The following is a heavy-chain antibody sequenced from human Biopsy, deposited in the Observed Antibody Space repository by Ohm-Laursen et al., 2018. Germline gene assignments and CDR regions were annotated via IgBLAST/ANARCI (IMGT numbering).Heavy chain of an antibody. J-gene: IGHJ2*01. CDR2: VYYTGTT. Sequence: GTLSLTCSVSGDSISSYYWSWIRQPPGKGLEWIGYVYYTGTTDYNPSLQSRVTISVDTSKNHFSLRLRSVTPADTAIYYCARDRGYYSDRTVPGYFDLWGRGTLVTVSS. V-gene: IGHV4-59*01. CDR1: GDSISSYY. D-gene: IGHD3-22*01. CDR3: ARDRGYYSDRTVPGYFDL.